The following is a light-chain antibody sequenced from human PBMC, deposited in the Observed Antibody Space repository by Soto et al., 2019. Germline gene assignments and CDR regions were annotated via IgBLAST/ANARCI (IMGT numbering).Light chain of an antibody. CDR1: QSLLHKNKNTY. CDR2: LGS. V-gene: IGKV2-28*01. J-gene: IGKJ5*01. CDR3: MQALQIPPT. Sequence: DIVMTQSPLSPPVTPGEAASISCRSSQSLLHKNKNTYFNWYVQKPGQSPQLLIYLGSNRASGVPDRFSGSGSGTDFTLKISRVEAEDVGVYYCMQALQIPPTFGQGTRLEIK.